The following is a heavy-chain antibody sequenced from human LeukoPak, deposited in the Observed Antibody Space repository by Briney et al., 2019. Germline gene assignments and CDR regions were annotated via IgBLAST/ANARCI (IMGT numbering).Heavy chain of an antibody. CDR1: GYTFTSYD. J-gene: IGHJ5*02. D-gene: IGHD2-2*01. CDR3: ARVGCSSTSCYGTDFWFDP. CDR2: MNPNSGNT. V-gene: IGHV1-8*03. Sequence: GASVKVSCKASGYTFTSYDINWVRQATGQGLEWMGWMNPNSGNTGYAQKFQGRVTITRNTSISTAYMELSSLRSEDTAVYYCARVGCSSTSCYGTDFWFDPWGQGTLVTVSS.